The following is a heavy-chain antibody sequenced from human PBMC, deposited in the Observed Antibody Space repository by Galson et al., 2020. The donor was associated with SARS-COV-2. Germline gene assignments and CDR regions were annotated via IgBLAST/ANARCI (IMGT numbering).Heavy chain of an antibody. CDR2: IYANGSN. CDR1: GGSITRSSHY. Sequence: SETLSLTCTVSGGSITRSSHYWDWKRQPPGKGRDWIGSIYANGSNNHNLSRRGPVTISVDTTKKDFSLIFTSVTAADTAVYYCARGITNSLYTGGVDHYYGLDVWGQGTTVTVS. J-gene: IGHJ6*02. CDR3: ARGITNSLYTGGVDHYYGLDV. D-gene: IGHD3-16*01. V-gene: IGHV4-39*07.